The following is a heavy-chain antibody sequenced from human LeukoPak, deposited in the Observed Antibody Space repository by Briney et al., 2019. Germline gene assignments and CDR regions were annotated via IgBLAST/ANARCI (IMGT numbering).Heavy chain of an antibody. CDR2: IYTSGST. Sequence: SETLSLTCTVSGGSISSGSYYWSWIRQPAGKGLEWIGRIYTSGSTNYNPSLKSRVTISVDTSKNQFSLKLSSVTAADTAVYYCAKDLDSTGSWPPEYFQHWGQGSLVTVSS. CDR1: GGSISSGSYY. CDR3: AKDLDSTGSWPPEYFQH. V-gene: IGHV4-61*02. D-gene: IGHD3-22*01. J-gene: IGHJ1*01.